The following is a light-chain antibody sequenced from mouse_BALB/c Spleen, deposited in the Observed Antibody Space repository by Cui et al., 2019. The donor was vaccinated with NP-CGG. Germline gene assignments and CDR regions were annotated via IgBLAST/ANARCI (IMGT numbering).Light chain of an antibody. CDR3: ALWYSNHWV. CDR1: TGAVTTSNY. J-gene: IGLJ1*01. V-gene: IGLV1*01. CDR2: GTN. Sequence: HAVVIQESALTTSPGETVTLTCRSSTGAVTTSNYANWVQEKPDHLFTGLIGGTNNRAPGVPARFSGSLIGDKAALTITGAQTEDDTIYFCALWYSNHWVFGGGTKLTVL.